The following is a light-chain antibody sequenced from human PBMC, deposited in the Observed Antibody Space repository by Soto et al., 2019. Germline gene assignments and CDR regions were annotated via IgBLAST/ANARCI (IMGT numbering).Light chain of an antibody. CDR2: GTS. Sequence: EIVLTQSPATLSVSPGERVTLSCRASQSVDINLAWYQQKPGQAPRLLMSGTSNRATGTPDRFSGSGSGTDFTLTISRLEPEDFAVYYCQQYGSPPITFGQGTRLEIK. V-gene: IGKV3-20*01. J-gene: IGKJ5*01. CDR3: QQYGSPPIT. CDR1: QSVDIN.